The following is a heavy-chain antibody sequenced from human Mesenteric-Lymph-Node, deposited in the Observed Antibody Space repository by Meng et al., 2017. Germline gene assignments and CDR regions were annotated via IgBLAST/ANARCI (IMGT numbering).Heavy chain of an antibody. D-gene: IGHD1-26*01. J-gene: IGHJ4*02. CDR3: ARAGLGATSLAPTDY. CDR1: GYTFTGYY. V-gene: IGHV1-46*01. CDR2: INPSGGST. Sequence: ASVKVSCKASGYTFTGYYMHWVRQAPGQGREWMGIINPSGGSTTYARKFQGRVTMTRDTSTSTVYMELSSLRSEDTAVYYCARAGLGATSLAPTDYWGQGTLVTVSS.